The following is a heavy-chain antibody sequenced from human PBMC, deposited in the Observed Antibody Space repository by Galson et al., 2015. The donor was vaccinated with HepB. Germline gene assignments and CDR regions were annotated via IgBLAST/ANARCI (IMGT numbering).Heavy chain of an antibody. J-gene: IGHJ4*02. D-gene: IGHD6-19*01. V-gene: IGHV3-23*01. CDR1: GFTFNNYA. CDR3: ARATGSDWYQGIDY. Sequence: SLRLSCAASGFTFNNYAMNWVRRAPGKGLEWVSTISSTGINTYYADSVKGRFTISRDNSKNTLDLQMNSLRVEDTAVYYCARATGSDWYQGIDYWGQGTLGTVSS. CDR2: ISSTGINT.